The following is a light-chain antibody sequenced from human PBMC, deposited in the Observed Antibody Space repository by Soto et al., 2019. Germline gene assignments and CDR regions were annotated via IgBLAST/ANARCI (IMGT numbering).Light chain of an antibody. Sequence: EIVLTQSPATLSLSPGDRATLSCRASQSVGTYLAWYQQKPGQAPRLLIYDASNRATGIPARFSGSGSGTDFTLTISSLEPEDFAVYYCQHYNYWPYTFGQGTKVDIK. J-gene: IGKJ2*01. V-gene: IGKV3-11*01. CDR3: QHYNYWPYT. CDR2: DAS. CDR1: QSVGTY.